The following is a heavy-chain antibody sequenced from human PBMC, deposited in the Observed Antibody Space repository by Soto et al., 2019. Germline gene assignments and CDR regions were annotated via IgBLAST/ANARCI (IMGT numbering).Heavy chain of an antibody. Sequence: QVRLQESGPGLVKPSETLSLTCTVSGDSISNYYWSWSRQPPGKGLEWIGYIFYTGSTNYNPSLKSRVTISIDTSKNQFSLKLSSVTAADTAVYYCARSPSTYDGNWFDPWGQGTLVTVSS. J-gene: IGHJ5*02. D-gene: IGHD4-4*01. CDR2: IFYTGST. V-gene: IGHV4-59*01. CDR1: GDSISNYY. CDR3: ARSPSTYDGNWFDP.